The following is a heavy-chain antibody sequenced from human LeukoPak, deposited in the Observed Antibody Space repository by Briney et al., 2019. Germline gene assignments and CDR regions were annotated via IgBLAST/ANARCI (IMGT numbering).Heavy chain of an antibody. J-gene: IGHJ6*02. V-gene: IGHV1-69*04. CDR1: GCTFSSYA. CDR3: ARDNRIAALGLHYYYYYGMDV. D-gene: IGHD6-25*01. CDR2: IIPILGIA. Sequence: SVKVSCMASGCTFSSYAISWVRQAPGQGLEWMGRIIPILGIANYAQKFQGRVTITADKSTSTAYMELSSLRSEDTAVYYCARDNRIAALGLHYYYYYGMDVWGQGTTVTVSS.